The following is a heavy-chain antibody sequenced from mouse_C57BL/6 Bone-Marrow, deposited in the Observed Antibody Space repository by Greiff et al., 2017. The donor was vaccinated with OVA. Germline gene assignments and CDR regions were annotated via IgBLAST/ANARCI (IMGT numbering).Heavy chain of an antibody. Sequence: QVQLQQPGAELVRPGSSVKLSCKASGYTFTSYWMHWVKQRPIQGLEWIGNIDPSDSETHYNQKFKDKATLTVDKSSSTAYMQLSSLTSEDSAVYYCARAGSSGCYFDDWGQGTTLTVSS. J-gene: IGHJ2*01. CDR1: GYTFTSYW. V-gene: IGHV1-52*01. CDR2: IDPSDSET. D-gene: IGHD3-2*02. CDR3: ARAGSSGCYFDD.